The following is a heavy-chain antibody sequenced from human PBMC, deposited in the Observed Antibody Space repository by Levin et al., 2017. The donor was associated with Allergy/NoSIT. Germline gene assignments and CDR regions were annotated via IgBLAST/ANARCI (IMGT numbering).Heavy chain of an antibody. CDR1: GFSFSSYT. Sequence: GESLKISCAASGFSFSSYTMNWVRQAPGKGLEWVSYIGSSSTTIYYADSVKGRLTISRDDAQSSLYLQMNSLRAEDTAVYYCARAVGNYYESRGYWPFDYWGQGTLVTVSS. D-gene: IGHD3-22*01. V-gene: IGHV3-48*01. CDR2: IGSSSTTI. J-gene: IGHJ4*02. CDR3: ARAVGNYYESRGYWPFDY.